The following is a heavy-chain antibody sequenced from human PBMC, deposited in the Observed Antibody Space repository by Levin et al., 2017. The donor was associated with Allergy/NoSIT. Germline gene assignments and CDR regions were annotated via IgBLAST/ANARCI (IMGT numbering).Heavy chain of an antibody. Sequence: GESLKISCAASGFTFSSYAMSWVRQAPGKGLEWVSAISGSGGSTYYADSVKGRFTISRDNSKNTLYLQMNSLRAEDTAVYYCANPPSGYDYWGQGTLVTVSS. J-gene: IGHJ4*02. CDR1: GFTFSSYA. D-gene: IGHD6-25*01. V-gene: IGHV3-23*01. CDR3: ANPPSGYDY. CDR2: ISGSGGST.